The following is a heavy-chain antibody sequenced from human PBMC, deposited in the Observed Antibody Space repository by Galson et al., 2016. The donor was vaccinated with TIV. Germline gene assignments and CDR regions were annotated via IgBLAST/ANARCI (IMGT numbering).Heavy chain of an antibody. CDR1: GGTVSSYV. V-gene: IGHV1-69*13. CDR3: ASDRNTALDTYHYYYGMDV. CDR2: IIPLFGIA. Sequence: SVKVSCKASGGTVSSYVFNWVRLAPGQGLEWMGGIIPLFGIANYAQKFQDRVTITADDSTSTAYMELNSLRSGDTAVYYCASDRNTALDTYHYYYGMDVWGQGTTVTASS. D-gene: IGHD5-18*01. J-gene: IGHJ6*02.